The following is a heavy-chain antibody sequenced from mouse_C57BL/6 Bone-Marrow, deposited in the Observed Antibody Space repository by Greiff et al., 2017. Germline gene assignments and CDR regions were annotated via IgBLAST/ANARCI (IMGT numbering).Heavy chain of an antibody. CDR1: GYTFTDYY. J-gene: IGHJ1*03. Sequence: VQLQQSGPELVKPGASVKISCKASGYTFTDYYMNWVKQSHGKSLEWIGDINPNNGGTSYNQKVKGKATLTVDKSSSTAYMELRSLTSEDSAVYYCARLGCSSSRVYWYFDVWGTGTTVTVSS. D-gene: IGHD1-1*01. CDR3: ARLGCSSSRVYWYFDV. CDR2: INPNNGGT. V-gene: IGHV1-26*01.